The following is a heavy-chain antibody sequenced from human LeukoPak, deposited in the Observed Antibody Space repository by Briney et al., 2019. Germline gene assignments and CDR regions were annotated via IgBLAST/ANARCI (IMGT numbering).Heavy chain of an antibody. V-gene: IGHV3-74*01. J-gene: IGHJ6*02. CDR3: VRDYQFIQEV. Sequence: GGPLRLSCVASGFTFSNYWMLWVRQAPGEGLMWVSLISTDGKSTRYAESVKGRFTISRDNAKNALYLQMDILRVEDTALYFCVRDYQFIQEVWGQGTTVTVSS. D-gene: IGHD2-2*01. CDR2: ISTDGKST. CDR1: GFTFSNYW.